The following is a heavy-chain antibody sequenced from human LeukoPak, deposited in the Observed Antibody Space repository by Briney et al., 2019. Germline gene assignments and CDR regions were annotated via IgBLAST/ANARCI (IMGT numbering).Heavy chain of an antibody. D-gene: IGHD6-13*01. CDR2: INPSGGIT. J-gene: IGHJ4*02. Sequence: ASVKVSCKASGYTFTSYYIHWVRQAPGQGLEWMGIINPSGGITAYAQKFQRRVTMTRDKSTSTVYMELRRLTSEDTAVYYCARDGKTAAGSNFDYWGQGTLVTVS. V-gene: IGHV1-46*01. CDR3: ARDGKTAAGSNFDY. CDR1: GYTFTSYY.